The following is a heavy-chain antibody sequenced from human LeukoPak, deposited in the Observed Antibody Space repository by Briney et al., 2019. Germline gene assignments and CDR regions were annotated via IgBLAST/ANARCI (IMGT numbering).Heavy chain of an antibody. D-gene: IGHD5-12*01. CDR1: GFTFSSYA. Sequence: GGSLRLSCAASGFTFSSYAMSWVRQAPGKGPEWVSAISGSGGSTYYADSVKGRFTISRDNSKNTLYLQMNSLRAEDTAVYYCAKDQYSGYDYGLDYWGQGTLVTVSS. CDR3: AKDQYSGYDYGLDY. J-gene: IGHJ4*02. CDR2: ISGSGGST. V-gene: IGHV3-23*01.